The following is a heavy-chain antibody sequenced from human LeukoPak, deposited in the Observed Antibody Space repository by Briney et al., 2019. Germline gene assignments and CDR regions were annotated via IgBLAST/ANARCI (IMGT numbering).Heavy chain of an antibody. Sequence: GGSLRLSCAASGFTFSSYAMSWVRQAPGKGLEWVSAISGSGGSTYYADSVKGRFTISRDNSKNTLYLQMNSLRVEDTAVYYCACRDDYVWGSYRNWFDPWGQGTLVTVSS. V-gene: IGHV3-23*01. CDR2: ISGSGGST. J-gene: IGHJ5*02. CDR3: ACRDDYVWGSYRNWFDP. D-gene: IGHD3-16*02. CDR1: GFTFSSYA.